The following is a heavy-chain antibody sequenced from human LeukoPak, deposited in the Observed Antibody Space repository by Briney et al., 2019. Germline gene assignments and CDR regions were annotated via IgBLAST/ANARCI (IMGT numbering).Heavy chain of an antibody. CDR3: ARALWPWVFGGVIDWFDP. CDR1: GFTFSSYA. J-gene: IGHJ5*02. D-gene: IGHD3-16*02. Sequence: GGSLRLSCAASGFTFSSYAMHWVRQAPGKGLEWVAVISYDGSNKYYADSVKGRFTISRDNSKNTLYLQMNSLRAEDTAVYYCARALWPWVFGGVIDWFDPWGQGTLVTVSS. V-gene: IGHV3-30-3*01. CDR2: ISYDGSNK.